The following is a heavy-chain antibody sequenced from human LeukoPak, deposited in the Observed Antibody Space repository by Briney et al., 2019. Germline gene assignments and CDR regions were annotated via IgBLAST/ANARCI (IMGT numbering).Heavy chain of an antibody. CDR2: IKEDGTET. D-gene: IGHD5-24*01. CDR1: RFMFSSNW. J-gene: IGHJ4*02. CDR3: AKEGRSLQTY. V-gene: IGHV3-7*03. Sequence: GGSLRLSCAASRFMFSSNWMSWVRLAPGKGLEWVANIKEDGTETYYVDSVKGRFTISRDNAKNSLYLQMNSLRVEDTAVYYCAKEGRSLQTYWGQGTLVTVSS.